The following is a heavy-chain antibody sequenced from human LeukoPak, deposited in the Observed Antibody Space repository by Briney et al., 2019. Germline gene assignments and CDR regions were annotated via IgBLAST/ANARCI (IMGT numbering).Heavy chain of an antibody. CDR3: AKDRASGWYDWFDP. CDR1: GFTFSSYA. CDR2: ISGSGGST. J-gene: IGHJ5*02. V-gene: IGHV3-23*01. Sequence: GGSLRLSCAASGFTFSSYAMSWVRQAPGKGLEWVSAISGSGGSTYYADSVKGRLTISRDNTKNTLYLQMNSLRAEDTAVYYCAKDRASGWYDWFDPWGQGTLVTVSS. D-gene: IGHD6-19*01.